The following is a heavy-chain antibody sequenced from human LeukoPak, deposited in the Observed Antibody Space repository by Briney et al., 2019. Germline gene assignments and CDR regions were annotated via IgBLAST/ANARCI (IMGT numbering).Heavy chain of an antibody. D-gene: IGHD6-19*01. CDR3: AKVSLSKEWLVYYYYYMDV. V-gene: IGHV3-21*04. CDR1: GFTFSSYS. CDR2: ISSSSSYI. J-gene: IGHJ6*03. Sequence: GGSLRLSCAASGFTFSSYSMNWVRQAPGKGLEWVSSISSSSSYIYYADSVKGRFTISRDNAKNSLYLQMNSLRAEDTAVYYCAKVSLSKEWLVYYYYYMDVWGKGTTVTVSS.